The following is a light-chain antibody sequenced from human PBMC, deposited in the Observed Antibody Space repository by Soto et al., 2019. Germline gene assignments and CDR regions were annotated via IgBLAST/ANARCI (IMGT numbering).Light chain of an antibody. CDR1: SSDVGNYNY. CDR3: SSYTTSSTYV. CDR2: HVS. J-gene: IGLJ1*01. V-gene: IGLV2-14*03. Sequence: QSALTQPASVSGSPGQSITISCTGTSSDVGNYNYVSWYQQHPGKAPKLMIYHVSYRPSGVSSRFSASKSCNTASLTISGLQAEDEADYYCSSYTTSSTYVFGTGTKLTVL.